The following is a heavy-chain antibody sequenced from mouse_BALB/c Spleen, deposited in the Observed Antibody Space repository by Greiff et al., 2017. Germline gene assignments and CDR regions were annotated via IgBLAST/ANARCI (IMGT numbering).Heavy chain of an antibody. D-gene: IGHD1-1*01. Sequence: EAKVVESGGGLVQPGGSLKLSCAASGFTFSSYTMSWVRQTPEKRLEWVAYISNGGGSTYYPDTVKGRFTISRDNAKNTLYLQMSSLKSEDTAMYYCARTVYFDYWGQGTTLTVSS. CDR1: GFTFSSYT. CDR2: ISNGGGST. CDR3: ARTVYFDY. V-gene: IGHV5-12-2*01. J-gene: IGHJ2*01.